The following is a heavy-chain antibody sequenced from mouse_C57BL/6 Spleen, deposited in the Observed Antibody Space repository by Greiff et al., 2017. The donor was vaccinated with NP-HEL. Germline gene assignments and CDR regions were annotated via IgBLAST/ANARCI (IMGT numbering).Heavy chain of an antibody. V-gene: IGHV1-76*01. J-gene: IGHJ3*01. CDR3: AFYDYAGFAY. D-gene: IGHD2-4*01. CDR1: GYTFTDYY. CDR2: IYPGSGNT. Sequence: VQLVESGAELVRPGASVKLSCKASGYTFTDYYINWVKQRPGQGLEWIARIYPGSGNTYYNEKFKGKATLTAEKSSSTAYMQLSSLTSEDSAVYFCAFYDYAGFAYWGQGTLVTVSA.